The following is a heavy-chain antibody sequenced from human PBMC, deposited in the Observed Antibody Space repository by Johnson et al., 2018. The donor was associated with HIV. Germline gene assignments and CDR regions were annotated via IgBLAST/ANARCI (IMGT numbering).Heavy chain of an antibody. CDR2: ISGSGGST. Sequence: VQLMESGGGLVQPGGSLRLSCAASGFTFSSYAMSWVRQAPGKGLEWVSAISGSGGSTYYADSVKGRFTISRDNSKNPLYLQMNSLRAEDTAVYYCAKGLGSSGYYYGGAFDIWGQGTMVTVSS. V-gene: IGHV3-23*01. D-gene: IGHD3-22*01. J-gene: IGHJ3*02. CDR1: GFTFSSYA. CDR3: AKGLGSSGYYYGGAFDI.